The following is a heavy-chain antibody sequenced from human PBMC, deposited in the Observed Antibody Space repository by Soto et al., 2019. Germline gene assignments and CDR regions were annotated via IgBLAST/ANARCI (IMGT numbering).Heavy chain of an antibody. J-gene: IGHJ6*03. V-gene: IGHV4-4*02. CDR2: IFHTGST. CDR1: SGSINSSNW. CDR3: ARQPADDFWSGHYYYMDV. Sequence: SETLSLTCAVSSGSINSSNWWSWVRQPPGKGLEWIGGIFHTGSTNYNPSLKSRVTISVDTSKNQFSLKLSSVTAADTAVYYCARQPADDFWSGHYYYMDVWGKGTTVTVSS. D-gene: IGHD3-3*01.